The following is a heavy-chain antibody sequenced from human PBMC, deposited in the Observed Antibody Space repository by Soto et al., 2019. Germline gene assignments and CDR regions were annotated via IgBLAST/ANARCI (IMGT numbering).Heavy chain of an antibody. J-gene: IGHJ5*02. V-gene: IGHV4-30-4*01. CDR2: IYYSGSS. D-gene: IGHD3-3*01. Sequence: QVQLQESGPGLVKPSQTLSLTCTVSGGSISSGDYYWSWIRQPPGKGLEWIGYIYYSGSSYYNPSLMSRVSISIDTSKNQFSLKLSSVTAADTAVYYCARSRISIFGILIIGSSFDPWGQGSLVTVSS. CDR3: ARSRISIFGILIIGSSFDP. CDR1: GGSISSGDYY.